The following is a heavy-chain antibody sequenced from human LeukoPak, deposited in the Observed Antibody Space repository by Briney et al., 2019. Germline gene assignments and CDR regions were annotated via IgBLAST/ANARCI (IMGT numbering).Heavy chain of an antibody. J-gene: IGHJ4*02. Sequence: PSETLSLTCTVSGGPLSSLHWSWIRQPPGKGLEWIGYIYYSGSTNYNPSLKPRVTISVDTSKIQFSLKLSSVTAADTAVYYCASGRTRNYYGSGSSFDYWGQGTLVTVSS. CDR2: IYYSGST. D-gene: IGHD3-10*01. CDR1: GGPLSSLH. CDR3: ASGRTRNYYGSGSSFDY. V-gene: IGHV4-59*12.